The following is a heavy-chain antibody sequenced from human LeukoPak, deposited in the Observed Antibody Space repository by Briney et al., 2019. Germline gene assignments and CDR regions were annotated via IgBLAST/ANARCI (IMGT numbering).Heavy chain of an antibody. D-gene: IGHD5-18*01. Sequence: GGSLRLSCAASGFTFSSYGMHWVRQAPGKGLEWVANIKQDGSEKYNVDSVKGRFTISRDNAKNSLYLQMNSLRAEDTAVYYCASPKSWIQLWFSFDYWGQGTLVTVSS. CDR3: ASPKSWIQLWFSFDY. CDR1: GFTFSSYG. J-gene: IGHJ4*02. CDR2: IKQDGSEK. V-gene: IGHV3-7*01.